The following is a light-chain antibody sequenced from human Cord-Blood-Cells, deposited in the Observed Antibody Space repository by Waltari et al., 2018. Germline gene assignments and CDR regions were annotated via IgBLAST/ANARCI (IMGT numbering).Light chain of an antibody. CDR3: QQSYSTPLT. Sequence: DIQMTKSPSSLSASVGDRVTITCRASQSISSYLNWYQQKPGKAPKLLIYAASSLQSGVPSRFSCSGSGTDYTLTISSLQPQDFATYYCQQSYSTPLTVGGGTKVEIK. J-gene: IGKJ4*01. V-gene: IGKV1-39*01. CDR1: QSISSY. CDR2: AAS.